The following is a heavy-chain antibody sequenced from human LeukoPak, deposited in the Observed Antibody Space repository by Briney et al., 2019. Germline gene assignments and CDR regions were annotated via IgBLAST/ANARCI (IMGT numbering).Heavy chain of an antibody. V-gene: IGHV3-23*01. CDR2: ISGSGGST. J-gene: IGHJ4*02. CDR1: GFTFSSYV. CDR3: AKDSGAYSAYIDY. Sequence: GGSLRLSCAASGFTFSSYVMSWVRQAPGKGLEWVSSISGSGGSTYYANSVEGRFTISRDNSKNTLYLQMNNLRAEDTAVYYCAKDSGAYSAYIDYWGQGTLVTVSS. D-gene: IGHD3-22*01.